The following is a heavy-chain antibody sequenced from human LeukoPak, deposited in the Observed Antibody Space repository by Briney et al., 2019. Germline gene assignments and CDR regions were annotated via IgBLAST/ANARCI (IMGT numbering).Heavy chain of an antibody. Sequence: GGSLRLSCAASGFIVSNNYMTWVRQAPGKGLEWVSVIYSGGDAYYADSVKGRFTISRDNSKNTLHLEMNNLRVEDTAVYYCARSFSSGWSDYWGQGTLVAVAS. CDR2: IYSGGDA. CDR1: GFIVSNNY. CDR3: ARSFSSGWSDY. J-gene: IGHJ4*02. D-gene: IGHD6-19*01. V-gene: IGHV3-53*01.